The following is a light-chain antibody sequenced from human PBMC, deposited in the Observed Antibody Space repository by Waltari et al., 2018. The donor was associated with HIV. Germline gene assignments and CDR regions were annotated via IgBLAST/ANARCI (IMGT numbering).Light chain of an antibody. CDR1: RLGHKF. CDR2: QDS. J-gene: IGLJ1*01. CDR3: QTWDTNSLYV. Sequence: SYEVTQTPSVSVAPGQTAILTCSGDRLGHKFTFWYQQKPGQSPVLVIYQDSKRPSGIPERFSASNSGNTATLTISGTQATDEADYYCQTWDTNSLYVFGSGTKVSVL. V-gene: IGLV3-1*01.